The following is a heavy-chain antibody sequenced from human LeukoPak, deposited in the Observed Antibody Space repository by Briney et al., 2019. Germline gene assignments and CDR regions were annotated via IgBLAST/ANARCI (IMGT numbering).Heavy chain of an antibody. D-gene: IGHD4-11*01. Sequence: GGSLRLSCAASGFTFSSHSMNWVRQAPGKGLEWVSAIGDSGGSTYYADSVKSRFTISRDNSKNTLYLKMNRLRAEDTAVYYCARDRLPYRNFDYWGQGTLVTVSS. J-gene: IGHJ4*02. CDR1: GFTFSSHS. CDR2: IGDSGGST. V-gene: IGHV3-23*01. CDR3: ARDRLPYRNFDY.